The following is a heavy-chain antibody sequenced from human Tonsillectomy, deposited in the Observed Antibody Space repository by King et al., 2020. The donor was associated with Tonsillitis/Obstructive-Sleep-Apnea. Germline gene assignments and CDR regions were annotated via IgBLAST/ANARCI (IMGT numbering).Heavy chain of an antibody. CDR1: GLTFSSYA. V-gene: IGHV3-23*04. J-gene: IGHJ6*03. CDR3: AKGADYCSRTSCYYYYMDV. CDR2: ISGSGSST. D-gene: IGHD2-2*01. Sequence: QLVQSGGGLVQPGGSLRLSCADSGLTFSSYAMSWVRQAPGQGLEWGSGISGSGSSTYYADSVKGRFTISRDNSKNTLYLQMNSLRAEDTAVYFCAKGADYCSRTSCYYYYMDVWGKGTTVTVSS.